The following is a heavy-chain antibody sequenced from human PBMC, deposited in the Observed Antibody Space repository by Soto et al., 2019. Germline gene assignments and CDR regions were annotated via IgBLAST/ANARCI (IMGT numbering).Heavy chain of an antibody. CDR3: ARSGGGSNVNFDY. J-gene: IGHJ4*02. V-gene: IGHV1-8*01. CDR1: GYTFTSYD. CDR2: MNPDSGHT. Sequence: QVQLVQSGAEVRTPGASVKVSCKASGYTFTSYDINWVRQATGQGPEWMGWMNPDSGHTGYVPKFQGRVTMTRNTAISTAYMELSSLRSEDTAVYYCARSGGGSNVNFDYWGQGTLFTVSS. D-gene: IGHD2-15*01.